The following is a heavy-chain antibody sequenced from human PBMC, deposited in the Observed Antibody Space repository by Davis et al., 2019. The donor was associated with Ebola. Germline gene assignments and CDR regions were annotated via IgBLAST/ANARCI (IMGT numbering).Heavy chain of an antibody. CDR3: TRLAYTNGWFYFDY. CDR2: TFCDVDR. V-gene: IGHV2-5*02. Sequence: SGPTLVKPTQTLTLTCTFSGFSLSTRGMGVGWIRQPPGKALECLGLTFCDVDRRYSPSLKSRLTITEDTSKNQVVLTMTNMDPADTATYYCTRLAYTNGWFYFDYWGQGSLVTVSS. J-gene: IGHJ4*02. D-gene: IGHD2-8*01. CDR1: GFSLSTRGMG.